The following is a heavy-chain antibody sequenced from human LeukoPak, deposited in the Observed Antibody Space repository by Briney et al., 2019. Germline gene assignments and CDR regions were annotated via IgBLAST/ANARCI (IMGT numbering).Heavy chain of an antibody. CDR1: GFTFSSYG. V-gene: IGHV3-30*03. J-gene: IGHJ4*02. D-gene: IGHD3-10*01. CDR2: ISYDGSNK. Sequence: GRSLRLSCAASGFTFSSYGMHWVRQAPGKGLEWVAVISYDGSNKYYADSVKGRFTISRDNSKNTLYLQMNSLRAEDTAVYYCATYTSGSYYKGLDYWGQGTLVNVSS. CDR3: ATYTSGSYYKGLDY.